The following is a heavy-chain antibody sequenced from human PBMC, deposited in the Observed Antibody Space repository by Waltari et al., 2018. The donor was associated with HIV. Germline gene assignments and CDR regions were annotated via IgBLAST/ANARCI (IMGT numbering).Heavy chain of an antibody. CDR3: SREGYGGNPANNFDF. Sequence: QVHLQQSGAGLLKPSATLSLTCTVPGGSFSGYSGSWIRQPPGQGLGWIGEVNHSGNINYSPSLKSRLIISVDTSKRQFSLRLKSVTAADTAVYYCSREGYGGNPANNFDFWGQGTLVSVSS. D-gene: IGHD2-15*01. CDR2: VNHSGNI. V-gene: IGHV4-34*01. CDR1: GGSFSGYS. J-gene: IGHJ4*02.